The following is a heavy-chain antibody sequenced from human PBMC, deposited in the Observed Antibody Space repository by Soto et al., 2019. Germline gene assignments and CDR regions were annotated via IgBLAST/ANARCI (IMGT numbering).Heavy chain of an antibody. V-gene: IGHV3-48*03. CDR1: VLTFSSYE. CDR3: ARDGQRFGYSSEFEY. J-gene: IGHJ4*02. D-gene: IGHD6-19*01. Sequence: PGGSLRLSCAASVLTFSSYEMNCVRESPGKGLEWVSYISSSGSTIYYADSVKGRFTISRDNAKNSLYLQMNSLRAEDTAVYYCARDGQRFGYSSEFEYLGQGTLVNVSS. CDR2: ISSSGSTI.